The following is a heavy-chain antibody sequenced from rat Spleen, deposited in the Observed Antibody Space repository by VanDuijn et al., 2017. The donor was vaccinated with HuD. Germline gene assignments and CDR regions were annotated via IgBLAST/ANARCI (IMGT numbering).Heavy chain of an antibody. CDR1: GFTFNNYW. J-gene: IGHJ4*01. CDR2: ITNASGRT. CDR3: TRSHPGVMDA. V-gene: IGHV5-31*01. D-gene: IGHD3-2*01. Sequence: EVQLVESGGGLVQPGRSLKLSCVASGFTFNNYWMTWIRQAPGKGLEWVASITNASGRTYYPDSVKGRFTISRDTAQNTLYLQMNSLQTEDTANYFCTRSHPGVMDAWGQGASVTVSS.